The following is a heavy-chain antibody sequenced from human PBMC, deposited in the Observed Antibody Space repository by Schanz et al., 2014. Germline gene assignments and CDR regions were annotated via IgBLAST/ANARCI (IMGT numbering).Heavy chain of an antibody. Sequence: QVQLVQSGAEVKKPGSSVKVSCKASGGTFNSYAISWVRQAPGQGLEWMGRIIPILGIANYAQKFQGRVTITADKFTGTAYMELSSLKSEDTAVYYCATEGPGIVVIPAAGLDYWGQG. V-gene: IGHV1-69*04. CDR1: GGTFNSYA. CDR3: ATEGPGIVVIPAAGLDY. J-gene: IGHJ4*02. D-gene: IGHD2-2*01. CDR2: IIPILGIA.